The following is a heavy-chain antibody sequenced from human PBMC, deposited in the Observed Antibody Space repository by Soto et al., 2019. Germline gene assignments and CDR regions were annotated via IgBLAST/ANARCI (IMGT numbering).Heavy chain of an antibody. CDR1: GFIFRSYA. J-gene: IGHJ6*02. CDR3: ARGWSLTGYYGMDV. V-gene: IGHV3-30*03. D-gene: IGHD3-9*01. CDR2: ISHDGRKK. Sequence: GALRLSCAASGFIFRSYAIHWVRQAPGKGLEWVAVISHDGRKKYCADSVEGRFTISRDNSKNSLYLQMNSLRAEDTAVYYCARGWSLTGYYGMDVWGQGTTVTVSS.